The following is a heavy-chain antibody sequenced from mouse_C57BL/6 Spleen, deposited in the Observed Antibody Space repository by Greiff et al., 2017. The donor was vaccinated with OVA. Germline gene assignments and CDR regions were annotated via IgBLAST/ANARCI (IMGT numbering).Heavy chain of an antibody. J-gene: IGHJ2*01. Sequence: EVKLMESGGGLVQPKGSLKLSCAASGFSFNTYAMNWVRQAPGKGLEWVARIRSNSNNYATYYADSVKDRSTISREDTESKLYLKMNNLKTKDTSMDYSVRHVYYSSSPDFDYWGQGTTLTVSS. D-gene: IGHD1-1*01. V-gene: IGHV10-1*01. CDR1: GFSFNTYA. CDR2: IRSNSNNYAT. CDR3: VRHVYYSSSPDFDY.